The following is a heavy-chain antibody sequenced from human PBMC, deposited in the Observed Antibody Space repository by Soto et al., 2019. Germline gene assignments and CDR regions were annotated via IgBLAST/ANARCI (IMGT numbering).Heavy chain of an antibody. CDR1: GFTVSSNY. Sequence: GGSLRLSCAASGFTVSSNYMSWVRQAPGKGLEWVSVIYSGGSTYYADSVKGRFTISRDNSKNTLYLQMNSLRAEDTAVYYCASRRSSGGIYYYGMDVWSQGTTVTVSS. CDR3: ASRRSSGGIYYYGMDV. CDR2: IYSGGST. J-gene: IGHJ6*02. V-gene: IGHV3-53*01. D-gene: IGHD2-15*01.